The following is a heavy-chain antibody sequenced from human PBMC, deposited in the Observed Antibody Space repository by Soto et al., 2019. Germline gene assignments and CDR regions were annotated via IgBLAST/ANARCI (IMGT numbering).Heavy chain of an antibody. CDR2: IRNDGSNE. V-gene: IGHV3-30*18. CDR3: AKGPAGGDTHRSADY. J-gene: IGHJ4*02. Sequence: GSLRLSCAASGFTFSNYGMHWVRQAPGKGLEWVAVIRNDGSNEYYADSVKGRFTISRDNPKHTLYLQMNSLRAEDTAVYYCAKGPAGGDTHRSADYWGQGALVTVSS. D-gene: IGHD3-16*01. CDR1: GFTFSNYG.